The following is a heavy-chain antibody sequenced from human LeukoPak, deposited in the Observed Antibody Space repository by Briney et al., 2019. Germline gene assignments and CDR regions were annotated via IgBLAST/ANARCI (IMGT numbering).Heavy chain of an antibody. CDR1: GFTFSSYE. V-gene: IGHV3-48*03. D-gene: IGHD3-22*01. CDR2: ISSSGSTI. J-gene: IGHJ4*02. Sequence: GGSLRLSCAASGFTFSSYEMNWVRQAPGKGLEWVSYISSSGSTIYYADSVKGRFTISRDNAKNSLYPQMNSLRAEDTAVYYCARAPLTMIVVTYYFDYWGQGTLVTVSS. CDR3: ARAPLTMIVVTYYFDY.